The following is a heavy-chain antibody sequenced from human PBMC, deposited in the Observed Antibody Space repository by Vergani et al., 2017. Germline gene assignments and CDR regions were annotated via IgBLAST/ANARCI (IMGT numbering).Heavy chain of an antibody. Sequence: QVQLVQSGAEVKKPGSSVKVSCKASGGTFSSYAISWVRQAPGQGLEWMGGIIPIFGTANYAQKFQGRVTITADESTSTAYMELSSLRSEDTAVYYCAVDSGGCSSTSCYTYFDYWGQGTLVTVSS. CDR3: AVDSGGCSSTSCYTYFDY. J-gene: IGHJ4*02. D-gene: IGHD2-2*02. V-gene: IGHV1-69*01. CDR2: IIPIFGTA. CDR1: GGTFSSYA.